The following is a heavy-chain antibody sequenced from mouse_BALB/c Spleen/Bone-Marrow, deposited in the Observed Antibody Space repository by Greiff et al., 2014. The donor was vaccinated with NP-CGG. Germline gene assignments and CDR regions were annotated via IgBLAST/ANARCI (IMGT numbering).Heavy chain of an antibody. V-gene: IGHV1-20*02. CDR2: INPYNGDT. D-gene: IGHD1-2*01. CDR1: GYSFTGYF. J-gene: IGHJ2*01. Sequence: EVQLQQSGPELVKPGASVKISCKASGYSFTGYFTNWVTQSHGKSLEWIGRINPYNGDTFYNQKFKGKATLTVDKSSSTAHMELRSLASEDSAVYYCASSFITTAYYFDYWGQGTTLTVSS. CDR3: ASSFITTAYYFDY.